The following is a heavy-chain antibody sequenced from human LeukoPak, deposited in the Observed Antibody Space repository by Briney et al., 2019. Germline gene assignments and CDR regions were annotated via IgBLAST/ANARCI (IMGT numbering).Heavy chain of an antibody. Sequence: RTGGSLRLSCAASGFTFSSYWRHWVRQVPGKGLVWVSRIKSDGSSTSYADSVKGRFTMSRANAKNTLYLQMNSLRAEDTAVYYCVRESRTDYYGDFWGQGTLVTVSS. CDR1: GFTFSSYW. V-gene: IGHV3-74*01. D-gene: IGHD3-10*01. CDR2: IKSDGSST. CDR3: VRESRTDYYGDF. J-gene: IGHJ4*02.